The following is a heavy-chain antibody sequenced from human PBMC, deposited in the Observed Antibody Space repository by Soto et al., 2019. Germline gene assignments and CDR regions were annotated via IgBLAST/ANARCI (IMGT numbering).Heavy chain of an antibody. CDR3: ARTYCTTTACPAHGIDV. CDR1: VGSVSSGSYY. V-gene: IGHV4-61*01. Sequence: SETLSLTCTVSVGSVSSGSYYCTWIRQPPWKGLEWLGYIYYSGTTNYNPPLKSRITISVDTSGNQFSLKLSSVTAADTAVYFCARTYCTTTACPAHGIDVWGQGTTVSVSS. CDR2: IYYSGTT. D-gene: IGHD4-4*01. J-gene: IGHJ6*02.